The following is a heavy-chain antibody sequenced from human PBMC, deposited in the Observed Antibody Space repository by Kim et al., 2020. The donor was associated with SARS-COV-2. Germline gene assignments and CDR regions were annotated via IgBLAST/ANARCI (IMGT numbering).Heavy chain of an antibody. Sequence: ASVKVSCKASGFTFTNYFMHWVRQAPGQRLEWMGTINPSGAFTLFTQKYQGRVIITKDTSTSTVYMEVGSLRSEDTAVYFCAREAALIAAPQKNFDYWGQGTLGTVSS. V-gene: IGHV1-46*01. CDR3: AREAALIAAPQKNFDY. D-gene: IGHD6-25*01. CDR1: GFTFTNYF. CDR2: INPSGAFT. J-gene: IGHJ4*02.